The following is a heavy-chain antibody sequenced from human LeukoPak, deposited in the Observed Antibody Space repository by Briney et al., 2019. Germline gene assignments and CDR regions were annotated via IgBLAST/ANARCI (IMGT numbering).Heavy chain of an antibody. CDR1: GFTFSSYW. D-gene: IGHD6-13*01. CDR2: IKKDGSEK. Sequence: QTGGSLRLSCAASGFTFSSYWMSWVRQAPGKGLEWVANIKKDGSEKYYVDSVKGRFTISRDNAKNSLYLQMNSLRAEDTAVYYCARGHSSSPNWFDPWGQGTLVTVSS. J-gene: IGHJ5*02. CDR3: ARGHSSSPNWFDP. V-gene: IGHV3-7*04.